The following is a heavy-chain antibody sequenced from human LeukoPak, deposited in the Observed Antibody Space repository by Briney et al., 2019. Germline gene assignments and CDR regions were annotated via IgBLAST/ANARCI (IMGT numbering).Heavy chain of an antibody. D-gene: IGHD3-3*01. Sequence: GGSLRLSCAVSGFTFSNYAMHWVRQAPGKGLEWVTFIRYDGSNKYYADSVKGRFTISRDNSKNTLYLQMNSLRAEDTAVYYCAKGSKEVLFTRDHYMDVWGKGTTVTISS. CDR1: GFTFSNYA. CDR3: AKGSKEVLFTRDHYMDV. CDR2: IRYDGSNK. V-gene: IGHV3-30*02. J-gene: IGHJ6*03.